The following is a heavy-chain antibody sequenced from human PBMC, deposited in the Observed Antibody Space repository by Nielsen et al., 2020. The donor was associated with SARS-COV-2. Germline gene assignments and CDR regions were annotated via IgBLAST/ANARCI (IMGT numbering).Heavy chain of an antibody. CDR2: ISGSGRDT. D-gene: IGHD6-13*01. CDR1: GLTFSSYA. Sequence: GESLKISCVASGLTFSSYAMSWVRQAPGKGLEWVSGISGSGRDTYYPDSVKGRFTISRDNSKNTLYLQMNSLRAEDTAVYYCAKDEYSTAFDTFDCRGQGTLVTVSS. J-gene: IGHJ4*02. V-gene: IGHV3-23*01. CDR3: AKDEYSTAFDTFDC.